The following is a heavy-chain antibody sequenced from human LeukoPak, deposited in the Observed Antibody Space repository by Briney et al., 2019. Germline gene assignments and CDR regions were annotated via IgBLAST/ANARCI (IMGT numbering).Heavy chain of an antibody. CDR3: ARELGDYDFDY. J-gene: IGHJ4*02. Sequence: SETLSLTCTVSGGSINSRNYYWDWIRQPPGKGLEWIGSIYFSGSTYDNPSLESRVTISVDTSENQFSLKLSSVTAADTAVYYCARELGDYDFDYWGQGTLVTVSS. V-gene: IGHV4-39*07. CDR1: GGSINSRNYY. CDR2: IYFSGST. D-gene: IGHD4-17*01.